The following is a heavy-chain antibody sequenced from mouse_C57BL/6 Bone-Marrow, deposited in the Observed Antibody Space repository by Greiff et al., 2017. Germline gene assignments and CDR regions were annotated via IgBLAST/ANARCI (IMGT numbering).Heavy chain of an antibody. CDR3: ASGGYSNSLDY. D-gene: IGHD2-5*01. CDR2: IDPEDGET. V-gene: IGHV14-2*01. CDR1: GFNIKDYY. Sequence: EVQLQQSGAELVKPGASVKLSCTASGFNIKDYYMHWVKQRTQQGLEWIGRIDPEDGETKSAPQFQGKATITANTSSNTAYLQLSSRTSEDTAVYYCASGGYSNSLDYWGQGTTLTVSS. J-gene: IGHJ2*01.